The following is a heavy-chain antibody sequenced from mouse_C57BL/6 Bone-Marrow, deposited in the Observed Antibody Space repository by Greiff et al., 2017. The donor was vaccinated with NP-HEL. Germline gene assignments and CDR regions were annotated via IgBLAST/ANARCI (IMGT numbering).Heavy chain of an antibody. CDR1: GYTFTSYT. CDR2: INPSSGYT. J-gene: IGHJ3*01. CDR3: ARGGLRFLFAY. Sequence: VQLVESGAELARPGASVKMSCKASGYTFTSYTMHWVKQRPGQGLEWIGYINPSSGYTKYNQKFKDKATLTADKSSSTAYMQLSSLTSEDSAVYYCARGGLRFLFAYWGQGTLVTVSA. D-gene: IGHD2-4*01. V-gene: IGHV1-4*01.